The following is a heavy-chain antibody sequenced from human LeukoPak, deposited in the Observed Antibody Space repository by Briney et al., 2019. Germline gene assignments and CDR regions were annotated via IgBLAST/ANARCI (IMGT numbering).Heavy chain of an antibody. J-gene: IGHJ4*02. V-gene: IGHV4-59*01. CDR3: ARGYSTSWTYYFDY. CDR2: VHYGGST. CDR1: DGAITGYY. D-gene: IGHD6-13*01. Sequence: KASETLSLTCTVSDGAITGYYWGWIRQPPGKVLDWIGHVHYGGSTNYNPSLKSRVTISLDTSKNQFSLKLRSVSAADTAVYYCARGYSTSWTYYFDYWGQGALVTVSS.